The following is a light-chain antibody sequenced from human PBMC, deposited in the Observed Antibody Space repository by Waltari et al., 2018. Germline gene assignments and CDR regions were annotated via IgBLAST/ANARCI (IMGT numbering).Light chain of an antibody. CDR3: QQSTSIPLT. CDR2: GIS. Sequence: TQSPSSLSASVGDRVTITCRASQTIPRYLNWYQQKPGKAPKLLIYGISNLHSGVPSRFSGSGSGTDFTLTISSLQPEDFATYYCQQSTSIPLTFGGGTKVDIK. CDR1: QTIPRY. V-gene: IGKV1-39*01. J-gene: IGKJ4*01.